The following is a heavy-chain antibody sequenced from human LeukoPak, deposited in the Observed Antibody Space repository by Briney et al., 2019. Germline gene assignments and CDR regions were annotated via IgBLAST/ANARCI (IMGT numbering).Heavy chain of an antibody. Sequence: GGSLRLSCAASGFTFDDYAMHWVRQAPGKGLEWVANINEDGSQKYYVDSVKGRFTISRDNAKNSLYLQMNSLRAEDTALYYCARGGPTGALDDWGQGTLLTVSS. CDR2: INEDGSQK. V-gene: IGHV3-7*01. CDR1: GFTFDDYA. CDR3: ARGGPTGALDD. J-gene: IGHJ4*02. D-gene: IGHD7-27*01.